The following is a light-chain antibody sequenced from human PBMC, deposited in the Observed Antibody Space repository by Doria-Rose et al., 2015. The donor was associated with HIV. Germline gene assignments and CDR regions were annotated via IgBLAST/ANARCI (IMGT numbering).Light chain of an antibody. CDR2: DGS. Sequence: DIVMTQSPGTLSLSPGERATLSCRASQSFSSTYLAWYQQKPGQAPSLLIYDGSTRATGIPDRFSASGSGTDFTLTINRLEPEDCAVYYCHQYGTSWTFGQGTKVEI. J-gene: IGKJ1*01. V-gene: IGKV3-20*01. CDR1: QSFSSTY. CDR3: HQYGTSWT.